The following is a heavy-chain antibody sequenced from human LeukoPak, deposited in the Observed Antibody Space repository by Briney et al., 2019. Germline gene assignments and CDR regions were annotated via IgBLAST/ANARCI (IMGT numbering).Heavy chain of an antibody. Sequence: ASVKVSCKASGYTFTSYGISWVRQAPGQGLEWMGWISAYNGNTNYAQKLQGRVTMTTDTSTSTAYMELRSLRSDDTAVYYCARVTTAYYYDGSGYYFDYWGQGTLVTVSS. D-gene: IGHD3-22*01. CDR2: ISAYNGNT. CDR1: GYTFTSYG. CDR3: ARVTTAYYYDGSGYYFDY. J-gene: IGHJ4*02. V-gene: IGHV1-18*01.